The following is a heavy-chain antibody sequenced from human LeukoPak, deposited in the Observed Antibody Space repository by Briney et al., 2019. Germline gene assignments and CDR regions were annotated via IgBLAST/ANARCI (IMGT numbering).Heavy chain of an antibody. J-gene: IGHJ3*02. Sequence: RVSCKASGYTFSSYGMSWVRQAPGKGLEWVSAISGSGGSTYYADSVKGRFTISRDNSKNTLYLQMNSLRAEDTAVYYCAKRPGGHDAFDIWGQGTMVTVSS. CDR3: AKRPGGHDAFDI. V-gene: IGHV3-23*01. CDR1: GYTFSSYG. D-gene: IGHD3-16*01. CDR2: ISGSGGST.